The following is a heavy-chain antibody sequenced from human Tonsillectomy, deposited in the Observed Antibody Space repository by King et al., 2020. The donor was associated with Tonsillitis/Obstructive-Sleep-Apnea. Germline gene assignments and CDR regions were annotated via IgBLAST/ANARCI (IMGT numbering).Heavy chain of an antibody. D-gene: IGHD2-2*01. CDR3: ARTHYQLLISY. J-gene: IGHJ4*02. CDR1: GFTFSSYW. CDR2: IKQDGSEK. V-gene: IGHV3-7*01. Sequence: VQLVESGGGLVQPGGSLRLSCAASGFTFSSYWMSWVRQAPGKGLEWVANIKQDGSEKYYVVSVKGRFTISRDNAKNSLYLQMNSLRAEDTAAYYCARTHYQLLISYWGQGTLVTVSS.